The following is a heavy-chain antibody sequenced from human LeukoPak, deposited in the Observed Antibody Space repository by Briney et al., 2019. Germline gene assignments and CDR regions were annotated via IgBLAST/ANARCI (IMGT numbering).Heavy chain of an antibody. CDR1: GFTFSNYW. CDR3: TRVLDYYGSGSFDY. D-gene: IGHD3-10*01. CDR2: INSDGIST. V-gene: IGHV3-74*01. Sequence: PGGSLRLSCAASGFTFSNYWMHWVRQAPGKGLVWVSRINSDGISTGYADSVKGRFTVSRDNAKKTLYLQMNSLRAEDTAVYYCTRVLDYYGSGSFDYWGQGTLVTVSS. J-gene: IGHJ4*02.